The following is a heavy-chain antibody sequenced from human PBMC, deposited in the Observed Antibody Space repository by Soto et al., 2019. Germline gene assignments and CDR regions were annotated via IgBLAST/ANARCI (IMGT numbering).Heavy chain of an antibody. V-gene: IGHV3-30-3*01. J-gene: IGHJ6*02. CDR2: ISYDGSNK. CDR1: GFTFTTYA. D-gene: IGHD3-16*02. CDR3: ARAMSDYVWGSYRPIPYYYYYGMDV. Sequence: PGGSLRLSCVDPGFTFTTYALHWIRQAPGKGLEWVAVISYDGSNKYYADSVKGRFTISRDNSKNTLYLQMNSLRAEDTAVYYCARAMSDYVWGSYRPIPYYYYYGMDVWGQGTTVTVSS.